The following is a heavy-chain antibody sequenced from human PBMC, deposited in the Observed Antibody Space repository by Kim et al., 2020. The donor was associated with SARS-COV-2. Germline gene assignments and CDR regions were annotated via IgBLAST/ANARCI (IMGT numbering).Heavy chain of an antibody. CDR2: ISVNGDTT. Sequence: GGSLRLSCAASGFTFSSSAMSWVRQVQGKGLEWVSGISVNGDTTYYADSVKGRFTFSRDSSRDTVYLQMNSLTPEDTAIYYCEKYGPYWYFDLWGRGTLVTVSS. D-gene: IGHD3-10*01. CDR3: EKYGPYWYFDL. CDR1: GFTFSSSA. J-gene: IGHJ2*01. V-gene: IGHV3-23*01.